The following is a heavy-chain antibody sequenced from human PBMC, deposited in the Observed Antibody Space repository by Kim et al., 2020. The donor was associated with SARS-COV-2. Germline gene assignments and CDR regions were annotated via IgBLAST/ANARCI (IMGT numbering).Heavy chain of an antibody. D-gene: IGHD3-22*01. V-gene: IGHV3-30*07. CDR3: AREYYYDSSGYFLGAFDI. Sequence: KGRFTISRDNSKNTLYLQMNSLRAEDTAVYYCAREYYYDSSGYFLGAFDIWGQGTMVTVSS. J-gene: IGHJ3*02.